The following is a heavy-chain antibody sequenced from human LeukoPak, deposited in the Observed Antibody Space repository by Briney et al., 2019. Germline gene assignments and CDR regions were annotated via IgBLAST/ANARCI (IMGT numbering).Heavy chain of an antibody. J-gene: IGHJ4*02. Sequence: GGSLRLSCAASGFTFSTYAMSWVRQAPGKGLEWVSAISGSGGSTYYADSVKGRFTISRDNAKNSLYLQMNSLRAEDTAVYYCARDKRGSQRNFDYWGQGTLVTVSS. CDR1: GFTFSTYA. D-gene: IGHD3-10*01. CDR2: ISGSGGST. CDR3: ARDKRGSQRNFDY. V-gene: IGHV3-23*01.